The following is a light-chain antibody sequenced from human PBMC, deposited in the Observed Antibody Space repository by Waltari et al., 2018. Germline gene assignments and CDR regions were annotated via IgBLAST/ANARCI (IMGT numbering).Light chain of an antibody. Sequence: DVVLTQSPLSLPFILGQQAPTPCRPSQSLVRRDGKIYLNWFHQRPGQSPRRLIYKATYRDPGVPDRFSGSGSGADFTLTISRVEADDVGVYYCMQGTHWPITFGQGTKVDIK. CDR1: QSLVRRDGKIY. CDR3: MQGTHWPIT. CDR2: KAT. J-gene: IGKJ1*01. V-gene: IGKV2-30*02.